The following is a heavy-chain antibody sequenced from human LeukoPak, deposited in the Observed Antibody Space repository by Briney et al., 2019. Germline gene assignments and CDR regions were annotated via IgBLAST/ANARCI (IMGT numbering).Heavy chain of an antibody. CDR3: ARAMLSAGPAWYFDY. Sequence: GASVKVSRKASGYTFTSYDINWVRQATGQGLEWMGWMNPNSGNTGYAQKFQGRVTITRNTSISTAYMELSSLRSEDTAVYYCARAMLSAGPAWYFDYWGQGTLVTVSS. D-gene: IGHD2-8*01. CDR2: MNPNSGNT. CDR1: GYTFTSYD. J-gene: IGHJ4*02. V-gene: IGHV1-8*03.